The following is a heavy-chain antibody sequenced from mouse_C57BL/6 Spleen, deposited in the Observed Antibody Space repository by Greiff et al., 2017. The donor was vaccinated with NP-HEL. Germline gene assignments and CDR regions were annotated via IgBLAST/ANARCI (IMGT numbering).Heavy chain of an antibody. CDR2: SRNKANDYTT. CDR1: GFTFSDFY. J-gene: IGHJ3*01. Sequence: EVKVVDSGGGLVQSGRSLRLSCATSGFTFSDFYMEWVRQAPGKGLEWIAASRNKANDYTTEYSASVKGRFIVSRDTSQSILYLQMNALRAEDTAMYYCARDAYYGSFAYWGQGTLVTVSA. D-gene: IGHD1-1*01. V-gene: IGHV7-1*01. CDR3: ARDAYYGSFAY.